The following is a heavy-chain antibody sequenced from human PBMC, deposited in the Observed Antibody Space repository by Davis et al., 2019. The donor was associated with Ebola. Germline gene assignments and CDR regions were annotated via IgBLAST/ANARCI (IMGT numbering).Heavy chain of an antibody. V-gene: IGHV3-43*01. D-gene: IGHD1-26*01. J-gene: IGHJ6*02. CDR1: GFTFDDYT. Sequence: GESLKISCAASGFTFDDYTMHWVRQAPGKGLEWVSLISWDGGSTYYADSVKGRFTISRDNSKNSLYLQMNSLRTEDTALYYCAKDMLGEVGATGGGYYCGMGVWGQGTTVTVSS. CDR3: AKDMLGEVGATGGGYYCGMGV. CDR2: ISWDGGST.